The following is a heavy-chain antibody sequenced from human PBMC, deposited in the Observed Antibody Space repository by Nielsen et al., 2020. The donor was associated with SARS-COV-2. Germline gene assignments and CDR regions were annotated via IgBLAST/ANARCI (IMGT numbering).Heavy chain of an antibody. CDR3: ARSLKEYSGSYNYYYYGMDV. Sequence: GESLKISCKGFGYSFTNYWIAWVRQMPGKGLEWLGIIYPGDSDITYSPSLQGQVTILADKSISTAYLQWSSLKASDTALYYCARSLKEYSGSYNYYYYGMDVWGQGTTVTVSS. D-gene: IGHD6-6*01. CDR1: GYSFTNYW. V-gene: IGHV5-51*01. CDR2: IYPGDSDI. J-gene: IGHJ6*02.